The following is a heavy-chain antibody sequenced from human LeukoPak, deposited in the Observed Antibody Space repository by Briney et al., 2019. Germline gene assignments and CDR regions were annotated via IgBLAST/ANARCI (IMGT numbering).Heavy chain of an antibody. V-gene: IGHV4-59*11. Sequence: SETLSLTCTVSGGSISSHYWSWIRQPPGKGLEWIGYIYYSGSTNYNPSLKSRVTISVDTSKNQFSLKLSSVTAADTAVYYCARDRYCSSTSCPYYYYMDVWGKGTTVSVSS. J-gene: IGHJ6*03. CDR1: GGSISSHY. CDR3: ARDRYCSSTSCPYYYYMDV. D-gene: IGHD2-2*01. CDR2: IYYSGST.